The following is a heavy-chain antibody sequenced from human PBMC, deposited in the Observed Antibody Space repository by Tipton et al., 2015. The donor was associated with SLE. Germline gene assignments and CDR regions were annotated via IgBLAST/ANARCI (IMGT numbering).Heavy chain of an antibody. Sequence: TLSLTCTVSGGSLNSRFSFWGWIRQSPGEGLEWLGHVFYSGSTYYNPSLRSRVTMSVDTSTNQFSLNLKSVTAADTAMYFCVVCSPSSCSYFDYWGQGRLVTVSS. CDR1: GGSLNSRFSF. V-gene: IGHV4-39*07. J-gene: IGHJ4*02. CDR3: VVCSPSSCSYFDY. D-gene: IGHD2-2*01. CDR2: VFYSGST.